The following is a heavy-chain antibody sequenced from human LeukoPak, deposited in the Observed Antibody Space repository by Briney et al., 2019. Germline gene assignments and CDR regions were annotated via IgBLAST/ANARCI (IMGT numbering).Heavy chain of an antibody. Sequence: PGGSLRLSCAASGFTFSNAWMSWVRQAPGKGLEWVGRIKTKTAGGTTDYAAPVKGRFTISRDDSKNTLNLQMNSLKIEDTAVYYCTTAATEHWLPGFDYWGQGTLVTVSS. CDR1: GFTFSNAW. CDR2: IKTKTAGGTT. CDR3: TTAATEHWLPGFDY. D-gene: IGHD6-19*01. V-gene: IGHV3-15*01. J-gene: IGHJ4*02.